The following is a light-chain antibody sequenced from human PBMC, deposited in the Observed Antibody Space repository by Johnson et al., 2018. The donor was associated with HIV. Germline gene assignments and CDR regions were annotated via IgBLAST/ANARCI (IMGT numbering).Light chain of an antibody. CDR2: ENT. CDR1: SSNIGNNY. CDR3: ATWDSSLSAPYV. J-gene: IGLJ1*01. V-gene: IGLV1-51*02. Sequence: QSVLTQPPSVSAAPGQKVTISCSGSSSNIGNNYVSWYQQLPGTAPKLLIYENTKRPSGIPDRFSGSKSGTSATLDITGLQTGDEADYYCATWDSSLSAPYVFGTGTKVTVL.